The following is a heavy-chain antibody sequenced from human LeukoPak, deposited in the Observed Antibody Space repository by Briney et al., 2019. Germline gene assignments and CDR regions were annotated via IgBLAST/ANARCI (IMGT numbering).Heavy chain of an antibody. J-gene: IGHJ5*02. CDR1: GFTFSGSA. D-gene: IGHD6-19*01. CDR3: TRLQASGWYNWFDP. CDR2: IRSKANSYAT. V-gene: IGHV3-73*01. Sequence: PGGSLKLSCAASGFTFSGSAMHWVRQASGKGLEWVGRIRSKANSYATAYAASVKGRFTISSDDSKNTAYLQMNSLKTEDTAVYYCTRLQASGWYNWFDPWGQGTLVTVSS.